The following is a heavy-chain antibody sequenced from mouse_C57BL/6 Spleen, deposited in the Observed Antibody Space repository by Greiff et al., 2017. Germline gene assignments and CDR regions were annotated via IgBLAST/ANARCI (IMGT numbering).Heavy chain of an antibody. D-gene: IGHD1-1*01. V-gene: IGHV5-9-1*02. Sequence: DVMLVESGEGLVKPGGSLKLSCAASGFTFSSYAMSWVRQTPEKRLEWVAYISSGGDYIYYADTVKGRFTISRDNARNTLYLQMSSLKSEDTAMYYCTRDQGYYGSSYGYAMDYWGQGTSVTVSS. CDR2: ISSGGDYI. CDR3: TRDQGYYGSSYGYAMDY. CDR1: GFTFSSYA. J-gene: IGHJ4*01.